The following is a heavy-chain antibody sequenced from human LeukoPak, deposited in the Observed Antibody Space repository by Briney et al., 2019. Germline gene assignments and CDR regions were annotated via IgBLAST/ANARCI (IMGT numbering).Heavy chain of an antibody. CDR2: IIPIFGTA. J-gene: IGHJ4*02. D-gene: IGHD6-13*01. CDR1: GGTFSSYA. V-gene: IGHV1-69*13. CDR3: ASAAAFQYYFDY. Sequence: ASVKVSCKASGGTFSSYAISWVRQAPGQGLEWMGGIIPIFGTANYAQKFQGRVTITADESTSTAYMELSSLRSEDTAVHYCASAAAFQYYFDYWGQGTLVTVSS.